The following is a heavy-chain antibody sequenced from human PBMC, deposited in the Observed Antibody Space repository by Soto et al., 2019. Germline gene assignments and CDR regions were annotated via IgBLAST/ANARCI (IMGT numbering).Heavy chain of an antibody. CDR2: IIPILGIA. Sequence: SVKVSCKASGGTFSSYTISWVRQAPGQGLEWMGRIIPILGIANYAQKFQGRVTITADKSTSTAYMELSSLRSEDTAVYYCARPRRDSSGWYYFDYWGQGTLVTVSS. V-gene: IGHV1-69*02. CDR1: GGTFSSYT. CDR3: ARPRRDSSGWYYFDY. D-gene: IGHD6-19*01. J-gene: IGHJ4*02.